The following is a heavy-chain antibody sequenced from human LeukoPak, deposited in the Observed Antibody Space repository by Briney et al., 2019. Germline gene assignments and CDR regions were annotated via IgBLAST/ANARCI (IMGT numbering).Heavy chain of an antibody. J-gene: IGHJ5*02. CDR1: GDSISSSSYY. CDR3: ARNSPHYYDSSGYYYVGPFDP. V-gene: IGHV4-39*07. D-gene: IGHD3-22*01. CDR2: IYYSGST. Sequence: SETLSLTCTVSGDSISSSSYYWGWIRQPPGKGLEWIGSIYYSGSTYYNPSLKSRVTISVDTSKNQFSLKLGSVTAADTAVYYCARNSPHYYDSSGYYYVGPFDPWGQGTLVTVSS.